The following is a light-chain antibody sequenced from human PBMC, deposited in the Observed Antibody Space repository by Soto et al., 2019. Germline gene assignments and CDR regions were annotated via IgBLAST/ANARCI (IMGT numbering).Light chain of an antibody. V-gene: IGKV3-15*01. CDR2: RTS. J-gene: IGKJ4*01. CDR3: QQYNNWPRAT. CDR1: QSVSSSY. Sequence: LTQSPGTLSVSPWEVATLSCRAGQSVSSSYLAWYQQKPGQAPRLLMFRTSSRATGFPARFSGSGSGTEFNLTISSLQSEDFGVYYCQQYNNWPRATFGGGTKVDIK.